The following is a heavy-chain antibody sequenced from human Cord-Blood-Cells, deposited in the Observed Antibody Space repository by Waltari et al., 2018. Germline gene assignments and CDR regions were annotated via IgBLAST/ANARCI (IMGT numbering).Heavy chain of an antibody. V-gene: IGHV4-59*08. J-gene: IGHJ4*02. Sequence: QVQLQESGPGLVKPSETLSLTCTVPGGSLSSYYWSWIRQPPGKGLEWIGYIYYSGSTNYNPSLKSRVTISVDTSKNQFSLKLSSVTAADTAVYYCARHRMSSSSLGYWGQGTLVTVSS. CDR2: IYYSGST. D-gene: IGHD6-6*01. CDR3: ARHRMSSSSLGY. CDR1: GGSLSSYY.